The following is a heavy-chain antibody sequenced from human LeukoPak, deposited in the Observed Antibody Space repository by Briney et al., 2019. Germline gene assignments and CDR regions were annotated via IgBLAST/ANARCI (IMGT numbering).Heavy chain of an antibody. CDR3: ARGTGEGYTYGRYYFDY. Sequence: HGASVKVSCKASGYTFTGYYMHWVRQAPGQGLEWMRWINPNSGGADYAQKFQGRVTMTRDTSISTAYMELSRLRSDDTAVYYCARGTGEGYTYGRYYFDYWGQGTLVTVSS. CDR1: GYTFTGYY. J-gene: IGHJ4*02. V-gene: IGHV1-2*02. CDR2: INPNSGGA. D-gene: IGHD5-18*01.